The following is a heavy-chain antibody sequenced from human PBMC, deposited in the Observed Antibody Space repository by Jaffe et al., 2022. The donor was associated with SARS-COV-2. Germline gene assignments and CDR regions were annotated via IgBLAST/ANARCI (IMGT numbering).Heavy chain of an antibody. CDR2: IKHDGSEK. CDR1: GFTFKKYW. V-gene: IGHV3-7*03. CDR3: VRSDGHSYGDYGMDV. J-gene: IGHJ6*02. D-gene: IGHD5-18*01. Sequence: EVQLVDSGGGLVQPGGSLRLSCAASGFTFKKYWMTWVRQAPGKGLEWVANIKHDGSEKYYVDSVKGRFTISRDNAKNSLSLQMNSLRVEDTAVYYCVRSDGHSYGDYGMDVWGQGTTVTVSS.